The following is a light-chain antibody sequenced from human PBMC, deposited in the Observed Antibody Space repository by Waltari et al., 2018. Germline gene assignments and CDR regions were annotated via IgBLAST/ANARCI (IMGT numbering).Light chain of an antibody. CDR3: QRYDNLPIFA. V-gene: IGKV1-33*01. CDR2: DAS. J-gene: IGKJ3*01. Sequence: DIQLTQSPSSLSASIGDRVTITCPASQAITNYLNWYQQKPGKAPELLIHDASNLETGVPSRFSGSQSGTRFTLTISSLQPEDVGTYFCQRYDNLPIFAFGPGT. CDR1: QAITNY.